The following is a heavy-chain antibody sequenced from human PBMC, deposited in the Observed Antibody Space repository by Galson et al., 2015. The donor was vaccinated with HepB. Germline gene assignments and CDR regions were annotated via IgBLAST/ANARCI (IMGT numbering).Heavy chain of an antibody. CDR3: ARVVHCSGGSCYVDWFDP. V-gene: IGHV4-4*07. Sequence: LSLTCTVSGGSISSYYWSWIRQPAGKGLEWIGRIYTSGSTNYNPSLKSRVTMSVDTSKNQFSLKLSSVTAADTAVYYCARVVHCSGGSCYVDWFDPWGQGTLVTVSS. J-gene: IGHJ5*02. CDR1: GGSISSYY. D-gene: IGHD2-15*01. CDR2: IYTSGST.